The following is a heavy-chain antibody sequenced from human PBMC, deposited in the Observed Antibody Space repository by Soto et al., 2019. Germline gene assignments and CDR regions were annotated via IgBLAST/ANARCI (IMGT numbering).Heavy chain of an antibody. Sequence: QVQLVQSGAEVKKPGSSVKVSCKASGGTFSSYAISWVRQAPGQGLEWMGGIIPIFGTANYAQKFQGRVTITADKSTSTAYMELSSLRAEDTAVYYCARVTDYDILTGLNYYYGMDVWGQGTTVTVSS. CDR3: ARVTDYDILTGLNYYYGMDV. V-gene: IGHV1-69*06. D-gene: IGHD3-9*01. CDR1: GGTFSSYA. J-gene: IGHJ6*02. CDR2: IIPIFGTA.